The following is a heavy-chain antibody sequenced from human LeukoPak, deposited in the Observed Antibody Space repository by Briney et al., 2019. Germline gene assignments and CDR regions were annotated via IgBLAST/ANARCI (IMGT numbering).Heavy chain of an antibody. D-gene: IGHD1-1*01. CDR3: VKESLEGDT. CDR2: IRYDGNLE. CDR1: GFTFTNFG. V-gene: IGHV3-30*02. Sequence: GGSLRLSCAASGFTFTNFGMRWVRQAPGEGLDWVAFIRYDGNLEFYADSVLGRFTISRDNSKNTLNLQMNSLRTEDTAVYYCVKESLEGDTWGQGTLVTVSS. J-gene: IGHJ5*02.